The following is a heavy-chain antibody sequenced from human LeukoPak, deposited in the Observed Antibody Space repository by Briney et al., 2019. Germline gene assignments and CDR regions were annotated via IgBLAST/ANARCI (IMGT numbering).Heavy chain of an antibody. V-gene: IGHV4-30-2*05. CDR2: IYHSGST. CDR3: ARGSGGSCHGDY. J-gene: IGHJ4*02. CDR1: GGSISSGGYY. Sequence: PSETLSLTCTVSGGSISSGGYYWSWIRQPPGKGLEWIGYIYHSGSTYYNPSLKSRVTISVDTSKNQFSLKLSSVTAADTAVYYCARGSGGSCHGDYWGQGTLVTVSS. D-gene: IGHD2-15*01.